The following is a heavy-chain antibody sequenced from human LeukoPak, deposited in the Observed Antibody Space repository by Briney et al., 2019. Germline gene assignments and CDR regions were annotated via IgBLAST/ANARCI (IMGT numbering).Heavy chain of an antibody. V-gene: IGHV3-23*01. CDR2: ITGTVNRT. CDR1: GFTFRSYG. D-gene: IGHD2-21*02. Sequence: GGSLRLSCVASGFTFRSYGMSWVRQAPGKGLEWVSDITGTVNRTYYADSVTGRFTVSRDNSKNTVDLQMNNLRVDDTAIYYCAKDHANTPVVTNWGQGILVSVSS. CDR3: AKDHANTPVVTN. J-gene: IGHJ4*02.